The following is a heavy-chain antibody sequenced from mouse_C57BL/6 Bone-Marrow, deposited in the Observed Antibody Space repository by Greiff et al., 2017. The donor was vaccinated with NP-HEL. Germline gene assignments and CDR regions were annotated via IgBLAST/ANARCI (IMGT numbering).Heavy chain of an antibody. CDR2: IHPSDSDT. J-gene: IGHJ2*01. V-gene: IGHV1-74*01. CDR1: GYTFTSYW. CDR3: AITAITPVVATDY. Sequence: QVQLQQPGAELVKPGASVKVSCKASGYTFTSYWMHWVKQRPGQGLEWIGRIHPSDSDTNYNQKFKGKATLTVDKSSSTAYMQLRSLTYEDSAVYYCAITAITPVVATDYCGRGTTLTVSS. D-gene: IGHD1-1*01.